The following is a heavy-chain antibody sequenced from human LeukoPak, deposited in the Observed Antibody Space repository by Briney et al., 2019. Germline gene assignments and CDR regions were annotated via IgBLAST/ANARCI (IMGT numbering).Heavy chain of an antibody. CDR3: ARFRPGDDY. D-gene: IGHD3-16*01. CDR1: EFSVGSNY. Sequence: GGSLRLSCAASEFSVGSNYMTWVRQAPGRGLEWVAFIRSDGSNKNYADSVKGRFTISRDNSKNTLYLQMNSLRGEDTAVYYCARFRPGDDYWGQGTLVTVSS. CDR2: IRSDGSNK. V-gene: IGHV3-30*02. J-gene: IGHJ4*02.